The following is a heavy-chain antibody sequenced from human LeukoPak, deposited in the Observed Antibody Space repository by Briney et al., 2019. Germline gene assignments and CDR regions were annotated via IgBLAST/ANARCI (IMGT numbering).Heavy chain of an antibody. D-gene: IGHD5-18*01. J-gene: IGHJ5*02. Sequence: GGSLRLSCAASGFTFSDYYMSWIRQAPGKGLEWVSYISSSGSTIYYTDSVKGRFTISRDNAKNSLYLQMNSLRAEDTAVYYCLVDTAMVTGNWFDPWGQGTLVTVSS. V-gene: IGHV3-11*01. CDR2: ISSSGSTI. CDR3: LVDTAMVTGNWFDP. CDR1: GFTFSDYY.